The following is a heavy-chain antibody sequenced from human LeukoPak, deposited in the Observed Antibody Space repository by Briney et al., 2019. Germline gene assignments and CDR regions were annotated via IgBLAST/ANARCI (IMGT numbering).Heavy chain of an antibody. CDR3: AKEFNRGLPDY. D-gene: IGHD2-21*01. CDR1: GFTFSTYG. Sequence: SGGSLRLSCAASGFTFSTYGMHWVRQAPGKGLEWVAVISYDGSNEYYADPVKGRFTISRDNSKNTLYLQMSSLRAEDTAVYYCAKEFNRGLPDYWGQGTLVTVPS. CDR2: ISYDGSNE. V-gene: IGHV3-30*18. J-gene: IGHJ4*02.